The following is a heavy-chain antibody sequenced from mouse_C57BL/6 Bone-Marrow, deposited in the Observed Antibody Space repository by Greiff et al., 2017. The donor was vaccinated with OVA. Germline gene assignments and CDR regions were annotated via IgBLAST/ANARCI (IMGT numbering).Heavy chain of an antibody. CDR3: ARHGDAALYAMDY. D-gene: IGHD1-2*01. Sequence: VQLQQPGAELVKPGASVKLSCKASGYTFTSYWMHWVKQRPGQGLEWIGMIHPNSGSTNYNEKFKSKATLTADKSSSPAYMQLSSLTSEDSAVYNCARHGDAALYAMDYWGQGTSVTVSS. CDR1: GYTFTSYW. V-gene: IGHV1-64*01. CDR2: IHPNSGST. J-gene: IGHJ4*01.